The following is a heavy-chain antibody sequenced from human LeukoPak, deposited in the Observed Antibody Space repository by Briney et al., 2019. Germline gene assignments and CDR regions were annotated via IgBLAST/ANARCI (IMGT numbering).Heavy chain of an antibody. CDR3: ARGYYGSGSNNWYDP. Sequence: SETLSLTCTVSGGSTSLYYWSWIRQPPGKRLEWIGCIFYSGSTSYNPSLKSRVTLSVDSSKNQFSLKLSSVTAADTAVYYCARGYYGSGSNNWYDPWGQGTLVTVSS. D-gene: IGHD3-10*01. CDR2: IFYSGST. V-gene: IGHV4-59*12. J-gene: IGHJ5*02. CDR1: GGSTSLYY.